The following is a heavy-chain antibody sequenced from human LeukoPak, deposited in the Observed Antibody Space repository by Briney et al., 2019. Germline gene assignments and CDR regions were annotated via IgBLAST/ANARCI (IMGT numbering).Heavy chain of an antibody. J-gene: IGHJ3*02. Sequence: ASVKVSCKASGYTFTNYYIHWVRQAPGQGLEWMGLINPGGDNTNYAQNFQGRVTMTRDTSASTVYMELSSLRSEDTAIYYCARIRDGYNGAYDIWGQGTVVTVPS. CDR1: GYTFTNYY. CDR2: INPGGDNT. D-gene: IGHD5-24*01. V-gene: IGHV1-46*01. CDR3: ARIRDGYNGAYDI.